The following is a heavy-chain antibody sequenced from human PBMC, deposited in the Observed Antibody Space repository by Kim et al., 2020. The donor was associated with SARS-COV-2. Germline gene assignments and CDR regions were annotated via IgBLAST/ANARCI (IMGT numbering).Heavy chain of an antibody. D-gene: IGHD6-19*01. CDR1: GSTFDDYG. Sequence: GGSLRLSCAVSGSTFDDYGMSWVRQGPGKGLEWVSGINKNGDNTGYADSVKGRFTISRDNARNSLFLQMNSLRAEDTAFYYCARGYISGPFDSWGHGTLVTVSS. J-gene: IGHJ4*01. V-gene: IGHV3-20*04. CDR2: INKNGDNT. CDR3: ARGYISGPFDS.